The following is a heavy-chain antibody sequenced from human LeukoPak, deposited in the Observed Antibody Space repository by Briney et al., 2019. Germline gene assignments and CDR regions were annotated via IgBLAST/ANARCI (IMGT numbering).Heavy chain of an antibody. D-gene: IGHD6-19*01. V-gene: IGHV5-51*01. Sequence: ESLKISCKHSGYGFTNYWVGWVRQMSGKGLEWMGIINPADSDTRYSPSFRGQVTMSVDKSISTAYLQWSSLKASDTAMYYCARRTSGRGAFDIWGQGTMVTVSS. J-gene: IGHJ3*02. CDR3: ARRTSGRGAFDI. CDR2: INPADSDT. CDR1: GYGFTNYW.